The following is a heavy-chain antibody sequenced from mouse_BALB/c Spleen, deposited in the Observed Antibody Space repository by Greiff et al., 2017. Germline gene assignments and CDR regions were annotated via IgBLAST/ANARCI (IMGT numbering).Heavy chain of an antibody. J-gene: IGHJ3*01. CDR1: GFTFSSYT. V-gene: IGHV5-6-4*01. CDR2: ISSGGSYT. Sequence: EVKVEESGGGLVKPGGSLKLSCAASGFTFSSYTMSWVRQTPEKRLEWVATISSGGSYTYYPDSVKGRFTISRDNAKNTLYLQMSSLKSEDTAMYYCTRDSDWFAYWGQGTLVTVSA. CDR3: TRDSDWFAY.